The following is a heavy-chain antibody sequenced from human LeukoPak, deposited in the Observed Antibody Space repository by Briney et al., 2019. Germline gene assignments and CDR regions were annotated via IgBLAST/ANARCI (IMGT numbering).Heavy chain of an antibody. CDR3: ARISLGAIWGYYYGMDV. Sequence: SVKVSCKASGYTFTSYSISWVRQAPGQGLEWMGGIIPIFDTADYAQKFQGRVTITADESTSTAYMELSSLRSEDTAVFYCARISLGAIWGYYYGMDVWGQGTTVTVSS. J-gene: IGHJ6*02. V-gene: IGHV1-69*13. CDR1: GYTFTSYS. CDR2: IIPIFDTA. D-gene: IGHD1-26*01.